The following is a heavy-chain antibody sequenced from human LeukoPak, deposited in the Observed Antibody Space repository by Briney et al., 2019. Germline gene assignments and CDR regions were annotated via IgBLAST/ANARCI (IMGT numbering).Heavy chain of an antibody. V-gene: IGHV5-51*01. Sequence: GESLKISCKGSGYSFTSYWIGWVRQMPGKGLEWMGIIYPGDSDTRYSPSFQGQVTISADKSISTAYLQCSSLKASDTAMYYCARHGGYFDWLLSSDYWGQGTLVTVSS. J-gene: IGHJ4*02. D-gene: IGHD3-9*01. CDR3: ARHGGYFDWLLSSDY. CDR2: IYPGDSDT. CDR1: GYSFTSYW.